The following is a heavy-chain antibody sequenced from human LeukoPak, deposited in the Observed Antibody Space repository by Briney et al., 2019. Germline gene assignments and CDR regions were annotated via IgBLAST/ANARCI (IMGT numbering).Heavy chain of an antibody. Sequence: HAGGSLRLSCTASGFTLGSHDMHWVRQIPGQGLEWVAAVSSGFHAFFADSVQGQFTVSREDARNSLYLQMNSLRAGDTAVYYCVREARGYHYTYFDYWGQGTLVTVSS. CDR3: VREARGYHYTYFDY. V-gene: IGHV3-13*01. CDR1: GFTLGSHD. J-gene: IGHJ4*02. D-gene: IGHD5-18*01. CDR2: VSSGFHA.